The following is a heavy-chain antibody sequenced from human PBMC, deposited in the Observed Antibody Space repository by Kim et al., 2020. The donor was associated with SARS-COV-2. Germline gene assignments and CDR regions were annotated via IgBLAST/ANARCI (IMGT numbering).Heavy chain of an antibody. Sequence: GGSLRLSCAASGFTFSSYGMHWVRQAPGKGLEWVAIISYDGSKKYYVDSVKGRFTISRDNSKNTLYLQMNSLRAEDTAVYYCARQPNYYDSGGRSDYWGQGTLVTVSS. D-gene: IGHD3-22*01. CDR2: ISYDGSKK. J-gene: IGHJ4*02. V-gene: IGHV3-33*05. CDR1: GFTFSSYG. CDR3: ARQPNYYDSGGRSDY.